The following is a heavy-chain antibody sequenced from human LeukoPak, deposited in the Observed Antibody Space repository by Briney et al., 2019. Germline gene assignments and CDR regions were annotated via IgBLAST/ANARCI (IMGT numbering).Heavy chain of an antibody. D-gene: IGHD3-3*01. CDR3: AKDSAIFGVVIIPLDY. J-gene: IGHJ4*02. V-gene: IGHV3-30*02. CDR1: GFTFSNYG. Sequence: GGSLRLSCAASGFTFSNYGMHWVRQAPGKGLEWVASIRYDGSNKYYADSVKGRFTISRDNSKNTLYLQMNSLRAEDTAVYYCAKDSAIFGVVIIPLDYWGQGTLVTVSS. CDR2: IRYDGSNK.